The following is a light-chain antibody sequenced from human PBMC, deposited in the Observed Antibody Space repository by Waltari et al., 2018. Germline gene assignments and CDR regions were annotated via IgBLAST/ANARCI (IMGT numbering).Light chain of an antibody. J-gene: IGLJ3*02. CDR1: GSDVGGYKF. V-gene: IGLV2-8*01. CDR3: SSYADSNNLL. CDR2: EVN. Sequence: QSALTQPPSASGSPGQSVTISCTGTGSDVGGYKFVSWLQQHPGKAPKLIIYEVNKRPSGVPDRFSGSKAGNTASLTVSGLQAEDEADYYCSSYADSNNLLFGGGTKLTVL.